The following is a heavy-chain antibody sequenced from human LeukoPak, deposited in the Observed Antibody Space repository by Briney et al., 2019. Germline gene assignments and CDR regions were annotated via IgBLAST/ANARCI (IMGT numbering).Heavy chain of an antibody. V-gene: IGHV4-59*01. D-gene: IGHD5-18*01. Sequence: PSETLSLTCSVSGDSMRSWYWSWVRQPPGKGLEWIGYIYYSGSTDYNPSLKSRVTMSIDTSKKQFSLELSSVTAADTAVYYCARSGYSYGSYYYYYMDVWGKGTTVTISS. CDR3: ARSGYSYGSYYYYYMDV. J-gene: IGHJ6*03. CDR1: GDSMRSWY. CDR2: IYYSGST.